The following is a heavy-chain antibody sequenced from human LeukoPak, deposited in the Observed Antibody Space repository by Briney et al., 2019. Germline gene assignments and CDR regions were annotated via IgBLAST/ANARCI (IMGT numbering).Heavy chain of an antibody. CDR3: VRDLIRDGLHDTFDI. Sequence: SETLSLTCTVSGGSVSSGSYYWSWIRQPPGRGLEWIGYIYDSETTNYNPSLKSRVTISVDTSKNQFSLRLSSVTAADTAVCYCVRDLIRDGLHDTFDIWGQGTMVTVSS. CDR2: IYDSETT. CDR1: GGSVSSGSYY. J-gene: IGHJ3*02. V-gene: IGHV4-61*01. D-gene: IGHD3-10*01.